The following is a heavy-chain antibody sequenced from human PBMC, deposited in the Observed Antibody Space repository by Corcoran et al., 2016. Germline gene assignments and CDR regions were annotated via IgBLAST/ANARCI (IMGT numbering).Heavy chain of an antibody. CDR1: GFTFSSYG. D-gene: IGHD3-22*01. CDR2: ISYDGSNK. J-gene: IGHJ4*02. V-gene: IGHV3-30*18. CDR3: AKDVAHVSNYYDSTGGY. Sequence: QVQLVESGGGVVQPGSSLRLSCAASGFTFSSYGMHWVRQAPGKGLEWVAVISYDGSNKYYADSVKGRFTISRDNSKNTLYLQMNSLRAEDTAVYYCAKDVAHVSNYYDSTGGYWGQGTLVTVSS.